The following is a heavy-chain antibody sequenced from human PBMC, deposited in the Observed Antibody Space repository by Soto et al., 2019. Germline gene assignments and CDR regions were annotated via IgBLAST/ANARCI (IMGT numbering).Heavy chain of an antibody. V-gene: IGHV3-23*01. CDR1: GFTFSSYA. D-gene: IGHD7-27*01. J-gene: IGHJ4*02. Sequence: GGSLRLSCAASGFTFSSYAMSWVRQAPGKGLEWVSAISGSGGSTYYADSVKGRFTIARDNSKNTLYLQMNSLRADDTAVYYCAKGETGARGSDYWGQGTLVTVSS. CDR2: ISGSGGST. CDR3: AKGETGARGSDY.